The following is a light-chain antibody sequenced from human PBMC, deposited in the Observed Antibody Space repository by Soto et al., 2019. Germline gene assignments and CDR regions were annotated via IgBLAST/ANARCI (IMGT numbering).Light chain of an antibody. CDR2: RAS. CDR3: QQYCSSGT. J-gene: IGKJ1*01. V-gene: IGKV1-5*03. Sequence: DIQMTQSPSTLSASAGDRVTITCRASQSISNWLAWYQQKPGNDPRLLIYRASTLERGVSSRFSGSGSGTDFTPTISRLEPEDFAVYYCQQYCSSGTFGQGTKVDIK. CDR1: QSISNW.